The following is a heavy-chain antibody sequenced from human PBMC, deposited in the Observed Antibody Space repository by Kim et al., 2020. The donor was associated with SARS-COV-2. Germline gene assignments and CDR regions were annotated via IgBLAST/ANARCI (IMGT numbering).Heavy chain of an antibody. J-gene: IGHJ5*02. Sequence: SETLSLTCTVSGGSISSYYWSWIRQPPGKGLEWIGYIYYSGSTNYNPSLKSRVTISVDTSKNQFSLKLSSVTAADTAVYYCARDSGDYVWGSYRWGWFDP. V-gene: IGHV4-59*01. D-gene: IGHD3-16*02. CDR3: ARDSGDYVWGSYRWGWFDP. CDR1: GGSISSYY. CDR2: IYYSGST.